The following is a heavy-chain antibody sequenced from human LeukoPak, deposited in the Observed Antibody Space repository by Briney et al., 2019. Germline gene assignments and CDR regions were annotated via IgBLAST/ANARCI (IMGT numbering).Heavy chain of an antibody. CDR1: GGSISSSSYY. CDR2: IYTSGST. CDR3: AREYYYDSSGSRRFDP. D-gene: IGHD3-22*01. V-gene: IGHV4-61*02. J-gene: IGHJ5*02. Sequence: SETLSLTCTVSGGSISSSSYYWSWIQQPAGKGLEWIGRIYTSGSTNYNPSLKSRVTMSVDTSKNQFSLKLSSVTAADTAVYYCAREYYYDSSGSRRFDPWGQGTLVTVSS.